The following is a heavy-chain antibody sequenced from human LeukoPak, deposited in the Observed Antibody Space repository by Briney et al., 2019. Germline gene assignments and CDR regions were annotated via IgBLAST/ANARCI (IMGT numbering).Heavy chain of an antibody. CDR1: GYTFTGYY. D-gene: IGHD6-13*01. J-gene: IGHJ4*02. CDR2: INPNSGGT. V-gene: IGHV1-2*02. Sequence: ASVKVSCKASGYTFTGYYMHWVRQAPGQGLEWMGWINPNSGGTNYAQKFQGRVTMTRDTSISTAYMELSRLRSDDPAVYYCARDWTGYGSSCPEYWGQGTLVTVSS. CDR3: ARDWTGYGSSCPEY.